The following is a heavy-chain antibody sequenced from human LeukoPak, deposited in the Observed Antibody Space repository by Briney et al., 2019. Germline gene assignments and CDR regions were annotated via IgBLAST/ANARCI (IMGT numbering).Heavy chain of an antibody. CDR2: ISAYNGNT. D-gene: IGHD6-13*01. Sequence: ASVKVSCKASGYTFTSYGISWVRQAPGQGLEWMGWISAYNGNTNYAQKLQGRVTMTTDTSTSTAYMELRNLRSDDTAVYYCARTASIAAAGTFDYWGQGTLVTVSS. CDR1: GYTFTSYG. J-gene: IGHJ4*02. CDR3: ARTASIAAAGTFDY. V-gene: IGHV1-18*01.